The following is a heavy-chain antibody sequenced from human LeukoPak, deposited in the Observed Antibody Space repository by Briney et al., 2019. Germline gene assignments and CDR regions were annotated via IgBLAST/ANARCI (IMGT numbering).Heavy chain of an antibody. V-gene: IGHV3-30-3*01. J-gene: IGHJ4*02. Sequence: GGSLRLSCAASGFTFSSYAMHWVRQAPGKGLEWVAVISYDGSNKYYADSVKGRFTISRDNSKNTLYLQMNSLRAEDTAVYYCARDHPVLRFLEWSGDLGYWGQGTLVTVSS. CDR3: ARDHPVLRFLEWSGDLGY. CDR1: GFTFSSYA. D-gene: IGHD3-3*01. CDR2: ISYDGSNK.